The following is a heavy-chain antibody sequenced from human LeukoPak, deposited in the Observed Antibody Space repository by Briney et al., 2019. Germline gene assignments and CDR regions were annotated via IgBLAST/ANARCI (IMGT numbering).Heavy chain of an antibody. CDR3: ARDVAYNTFDY. CDR1: GFTVSSNY. V-gene: IGHV3-7*01. Sequence: GGSLRLSCAASGFTVSSNYMSWVRQAPGKGLEWVANIKEDGSEKNYVDSVKGRFTISRDNAKNSLYLQLSSLRAEDTAVYYCARDVAYNTFDYWGQGTLVTVSS. CDR2: IKEDGSEK. J-gene: IGHJ4*02. D-gene: IGHD1-14*01.